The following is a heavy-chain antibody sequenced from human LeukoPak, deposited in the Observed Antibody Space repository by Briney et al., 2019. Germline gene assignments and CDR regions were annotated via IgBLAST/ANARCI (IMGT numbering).Heavy chain of an antibody. D-gene: IGHD3-22*01. CDR1: GYTFTSYY. J-gene: IGHJ6*03. V-gene: IGHV1-46*01. CDR2: INPSGGST. CDR3: ARDVSSEGYYYMDV. Sequence: ASVKVSCKPSGYTFTSYYMHWVRQAPGQGFEWMGIINPSGGSTSYARNFQGRVTMTRDMSTSTVYMELSSLRSEDTAVYYCARDVSSEGYYYMDVWGKGTTVTVSS.